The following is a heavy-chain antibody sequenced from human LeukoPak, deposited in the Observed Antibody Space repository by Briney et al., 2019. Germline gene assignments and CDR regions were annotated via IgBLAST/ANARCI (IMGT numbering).Heavy chain of an antibody. J-gene: IGHJ4*02. CDR2: ISGSGGST. Sequence: GSLRLSCAASGFTFSSYAMGWVRQAPGRGLGGVSAISGSGGSTYYADSVKGRFTISRDNSKNTLYLQMNSLRAEDTAVYYCAKPMEYQLLSDYWGQGTLVTVSS. CDR1: GFTFSSYA. D-gene: IGHD2-2*01. V-gene: IGHV3-23*01. CDR3: AKPMEYQLLSDY.